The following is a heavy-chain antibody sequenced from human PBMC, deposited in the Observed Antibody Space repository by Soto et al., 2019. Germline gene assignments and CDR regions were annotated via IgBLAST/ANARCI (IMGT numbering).Heavy chain of an antibody. V-gene: IGHV4-39*01. J-gene: IGHJ5*02. CDR3: AIHSITMIVVVITDNWFDP. Sequence: SETLSLTCTVSGGSISSSSYYWGWIRQPPGKGLEWIGSIYYSGSTYYNPSLKSRVTISVDTSKNQFSLKLSSVTAADTAVYYCAIHSITMIVVVITDNWFDPWGQGTLVTVSS. CDR2: IYYSGST. CDR1: GGSISSSSYY. D-gene: IGHD3-22*01.